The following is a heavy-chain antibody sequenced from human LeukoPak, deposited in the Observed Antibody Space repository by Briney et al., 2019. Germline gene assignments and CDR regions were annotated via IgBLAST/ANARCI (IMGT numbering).Heavy chain of an antibody. CDR1: GFTFSSYA. V-gene: IGHV3-23*01. CDR3: AKDKGGEQWLVRGFDY. J-gene: IGHJ4*02. CDR2: ISGSGDST. Sequence: PGGSLRLSCAASGFTFSSYAMSWVRQAPGKGLEWVSAISGSGDSTFYADSVKGRFTISRDNSKNTLYLQMNSLRAEDTAVYYCAKDKGGEQWLVRGFDYWGQGTLVTVSS. D-gene: IGHD6-19*01.